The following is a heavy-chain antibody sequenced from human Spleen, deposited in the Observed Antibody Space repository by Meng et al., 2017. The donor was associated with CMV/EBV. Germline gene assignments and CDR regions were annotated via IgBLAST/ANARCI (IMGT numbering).Heavy chain of an antibody. CDR2: ISAYNGNT. D-gene: IGHD3-10*01. V-gene: IGHV1-18*01. J-gene: IGHJ4*02. Sequence: SGYTFTSYGIRWVRQTPGQGLEWMGWISAYNGNTTYAQKLQGRVTMTTDTSTSTAYMELRSLRSDDTAVYYCARDLLRNYYGSGTGYWGQGTLVTVSS. CDR1: GYTFTSYG. CDR3: ARDLLRNYYGSGTGY.